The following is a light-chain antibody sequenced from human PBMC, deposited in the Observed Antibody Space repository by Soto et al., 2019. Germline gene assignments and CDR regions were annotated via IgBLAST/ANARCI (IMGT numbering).Light chain of an antibody. V-gene: IGKV3-20*01. CDR2: GAS. J-gene: IGKJ1*01. Sequence: EIVLTQSPGTLSLSPGDRATLSCRASQSVSRSYLGWYQQKPGQAPRLLMYGASSRATGIPDRFSGSGSGTDFTLTISRLEPEDFAVYYCQQYGSSPRTFGQGTKV. CDR1: QSVSRSY. CDR3: QQYGSSPRT.